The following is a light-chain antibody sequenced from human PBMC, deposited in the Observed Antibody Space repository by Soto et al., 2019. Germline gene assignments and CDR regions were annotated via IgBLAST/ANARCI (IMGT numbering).Light chain of an antibody. J-gene: IGKJ2*01. CDR2: GES. Sequence: EIVMTQSPATLSVSPGERATLSCRASQSVSSNLAWYQQKPGQAPRLLISGESTRATGIPARFSGSGSGTEFTLTISSLQSEDFAVYYCQQYNNWPPFMYTFGQGTKLVIK. CDR1: QSVSSN. CDR3: QQYNNWPPFMYT. V-gene: IGKV3-15*01.